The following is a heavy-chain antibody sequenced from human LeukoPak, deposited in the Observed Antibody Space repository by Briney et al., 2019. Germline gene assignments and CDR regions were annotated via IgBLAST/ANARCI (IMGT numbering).Heavy chain of an antibody. CDR3: ARDAMVRGVTVFDY. V-gene: IGHV3-7*01. CDR1: GFTFSSYW. J-gene: IGHJ4*02. Sequence: QPGRSLRLSCAASGFTFSSYWMGWVRQAPGKGLEWVANIKQDGSEKYYVDSVKDRFTISRDNAKNSLYLQMNSLRAEDTAVYYCARDAMVRGVTVFDYWGQGTLVTVSS. D-gene: IGHD3-10*01. CDR2: IKQDGSEK.